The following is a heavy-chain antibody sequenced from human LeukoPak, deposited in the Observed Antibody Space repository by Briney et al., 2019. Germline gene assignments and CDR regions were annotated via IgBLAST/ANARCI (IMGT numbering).Heavy chain of an antibody. D-gene: IGHD2-2*01. CDR3: ARDRGYCSSTSCLNWFDP. J-gene: IGHJ5*02. V-gene: IGHV4-4*07. CDR2: IYTSGST. CDR1: GGSISSYY. Sequence: TSETLSLTCTVSGGSISSYYWSWIRQPAGKGLEWIGRIYTSGSTNYNPSLKSRVTMSVDTSKNQFSPKLSSVTAADTAVYYCARDRGYCSSTSCLNWFDPWGQGTLVTVSS.